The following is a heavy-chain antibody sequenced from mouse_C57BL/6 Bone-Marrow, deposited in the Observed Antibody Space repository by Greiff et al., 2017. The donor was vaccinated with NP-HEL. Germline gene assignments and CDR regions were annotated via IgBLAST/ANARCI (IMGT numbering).Heavy chain of an antibody. CDR3: ARKTAYYYDLYYYAMDY. Sequence: VKLMESGPGLVQPSQSLSITCTVSGFSLTSYGVHWVRQSPGKGLEWLGVIWSGGSTDYNAAFISRLSISKDYSKSHVFFKMNSLQADDTAIYYCARKTAYYYDLYYYAMDYWGQGTSVTVSS. D-gene: IGHD2-4*01. J-gene: IGHJ4*01. CDR1: GFSLTSYG. CDR2: IWSGGST. V-gene: IGHV2-2*01.